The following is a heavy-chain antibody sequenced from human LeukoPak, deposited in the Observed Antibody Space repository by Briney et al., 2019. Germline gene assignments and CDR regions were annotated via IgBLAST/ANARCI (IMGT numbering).Heavy chain of an antibody. CDR3: AREDGDYPYYFDY. D-gene: IGHD4-17*01. V-gene: IGHV3-33*01. J-gene: IGHJ4*02. CDR1: GFTFSSYG. CDR2: IWYDGSNK. Sequence: GGSLRLSCAASGFTFSSYGMHWVRQAPGKGLEWVAVIWYDGSNKYYADSVKGRFTISRDNSKSTLYLQMNSLRAEDTAVYYCAREDGDYPYYFDYWGQGTLVTVSS.